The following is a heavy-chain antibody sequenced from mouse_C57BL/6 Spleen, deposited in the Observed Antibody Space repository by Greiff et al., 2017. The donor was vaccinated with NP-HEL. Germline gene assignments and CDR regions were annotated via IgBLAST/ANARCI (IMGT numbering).Heavy chain of an antibody. CDR3: ARGGFITTVGPVYYFDY. V-gene: IGHV1-39*01. D-gene: IGHD1-1*01. CDR2: INPNYGTT. J-gene: IGHJ2*01. Sequence: EVQLQQSGPELVKPGASVKISCKASGYSFTDYNMNWVKQSNGKSLEWIGVINPNYGTTSYNQKFKGKATLTVDQSSSTAYMQLNSLTSEDSAVYYCARGGFITTVGPVYYFDYWGQGTTLTVSS. CDR1: GYSFTDYN.